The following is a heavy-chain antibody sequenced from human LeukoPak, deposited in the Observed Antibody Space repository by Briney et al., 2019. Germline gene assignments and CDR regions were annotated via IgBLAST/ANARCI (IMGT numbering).Heavy chain of an antibody. CDR2: IYRSGRT. V-gene: IGHV4-38-2*02. CDR1: GYSISSDYH. J-gene: IGHJ4*02. D-gene: IGHD6-6*01. CDR3: ARDRGGGSSPIDN. Sequence: SETLSLTCAVSGYSISSDYHWGWIRQPPGRGLEWIASIYRSGRTYYNPSLKSRVTISLDTSKNQFSLKVNSVTAADTAVYFCARDRGGGSSPIDNWGQGTLVTVSS.